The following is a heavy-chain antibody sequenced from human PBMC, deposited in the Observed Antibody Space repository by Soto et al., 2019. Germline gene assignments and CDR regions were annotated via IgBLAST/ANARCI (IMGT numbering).Heavy chain of an antibody. CDR2: IKSKTDGGTT. CDR1: GFTFSNAW. J-gene: IGHJ4*02. Sequence: GGSLRLSCAASGFTFSNAWMNWVRQAPGKGLEWVGRIKSKTDGGTTDYAAPVKGRFTISRDDSKNKLYLQMNSLKTEDTAVYYCTTDPSSVVVRGVIIPGAPLAYFDYWGQGTLVTVSS. CDR3: TTDPSSVVVRGVIIPGAPLAYFDY. D-gene: IGHD3-10*01. V-gene: IGHV3-15*07.